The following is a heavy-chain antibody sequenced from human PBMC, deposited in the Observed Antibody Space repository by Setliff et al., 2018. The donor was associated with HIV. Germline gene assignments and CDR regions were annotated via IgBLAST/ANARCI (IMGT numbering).Heavy chain of an antibody. Sequence: PSETLSLTCAVYGGSFSGYYWTWIRQPQGRGLEWIGEIIHSGGTNYNRSLKSRVTISVDTSKNQFSLNLSSVTAADTAVYYCARGGLGVVGAIDYWSQGTLVTVSS. J-gene: IGHJ4*02. CDR3: ARGGLGVVGAIDY. D-gene: IGHD2-15*01. CDR1: GGSFSGYY. CDR2: IIHSGGT. V-gene: IGHV4-34*01.